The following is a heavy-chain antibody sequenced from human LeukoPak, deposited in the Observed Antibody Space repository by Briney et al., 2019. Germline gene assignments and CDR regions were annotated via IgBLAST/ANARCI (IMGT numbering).Heavy chain of an antibody. CDR1: GFTFSDYY. CDR3: ARDHLYYYDSSGHLDY. Sequence: GGSLRLSCAASGFTFSDYYMSWIRQAPGKGLEWVSYISSSGSTIYYADSVKGRFTISRDNAKNSLYLQMNSLRAEDTAVYYCARDHLYYYDSSGHLDYWGQGTLVTVSS. V-gene: IGHV3-11*04. D-gene: IGHD3-22*01. CDR2: ISSSGSTI. J-gene: IGHJ4*02.